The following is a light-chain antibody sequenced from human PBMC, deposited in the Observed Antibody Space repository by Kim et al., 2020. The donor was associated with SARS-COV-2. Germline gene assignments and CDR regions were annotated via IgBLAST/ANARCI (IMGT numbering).Light chain of an antibody. CDR1: GGSIAGTN. CDR2: ENN. J-gene: IGLJ3*02. Sequence: GKAVPSYCTRSGGSIAGTNVHGYQQRPVTAPTAVIFENNQRPSGVPDRFSGSIDGSSNSASLTISGLKTEDEADYYCQSFDSNIQVFGGGTQLTVL. V-gene: IGLV6-57*03. CDR3: QSFDSNIQV.